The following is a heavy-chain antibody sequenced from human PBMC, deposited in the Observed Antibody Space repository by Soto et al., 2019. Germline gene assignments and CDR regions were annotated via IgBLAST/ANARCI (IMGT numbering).Heavy chain of an antibody. CDR2: ASPDGGVE. CDR3: XXXXXXXXPDYFDH. CDR1: GFTFNSYV. Sequence: QVQLVESGGNVVQPGRSLRLSCAASGFTFNSYVVHWVRQAPGKGLEWVAVASPDGGVEYYADSVKGRFTISRDNSRXXXXXXXXXXXXXXXXXXXXXXXXXXXXPDYFDHWGRGTLVTVSS. V-gene: IGHV3-30-3*01. J-gene: IGHJ4*02.